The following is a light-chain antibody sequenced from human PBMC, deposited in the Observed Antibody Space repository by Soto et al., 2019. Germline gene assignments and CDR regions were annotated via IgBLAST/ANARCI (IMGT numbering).Light chain of an antibody. CDR1: QSVLHSSNNRNY. CDR3: QQYYVTPLN. Sequence: IVMTQSPDSLAVSLGERATINCKSSQSVLHSSNNRNYLAWYQQKPGQPPKLLIYWASTRESGVPDRFSGSGSGTDFTLTISSLQAEDGAVYYCQQYYVTPLNCGPGTKGDIK. V-gene: IGKV4-1*01. CDR2: WAS. J-gene: IGKJ3*01.